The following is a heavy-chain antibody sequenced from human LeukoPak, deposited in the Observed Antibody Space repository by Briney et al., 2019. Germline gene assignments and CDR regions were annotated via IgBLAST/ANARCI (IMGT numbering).Heavy chain of an antibody. CDR3: ARTSRHFYGSGTNLTPWPAGMDV. CDR1: GGSMSGFF. CDR2: IYYSGSST. Sequence: PSETLSLTCTVSGGSMSGFFWTWIRQPPGRELEWIGSIYYSGSSTKYNPSLKSRVTISVDTSKSQFSLTLNSATAADTAVYYCARTSRHFYGSGTNLTPWPAGMDVWGRGTTVTVSS. V-gene: IGHV4-59*01. D-gene: IGHD3-10*01. J-gene: IGHJ6*02.